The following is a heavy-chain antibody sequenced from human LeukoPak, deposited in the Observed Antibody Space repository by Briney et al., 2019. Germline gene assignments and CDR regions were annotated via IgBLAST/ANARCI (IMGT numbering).Heavy chain of an antibody. CDR3: AKDLRSPGDYAFDY. CDR1: GFTFSSYG. Sequence: GRSLRLSCAASGFTFSSYGMHWVRQAPGKGPEWVAVISYDGSNKYYTDSVKGRFTISRDNSKNTLYLQMNSLRAEDTAVYYCAKDLRSPGDYAFDYWGQGTLVTVSS. V-gene: IGHV3-30*18. CDR2: ISYDGSNK. D-gene: IGHD4-17*01. J-gene: IGHJ4*02.